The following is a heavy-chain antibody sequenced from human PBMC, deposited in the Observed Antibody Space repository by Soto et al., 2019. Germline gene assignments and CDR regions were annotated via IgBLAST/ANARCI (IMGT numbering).Heavy chain of an antibody. V-gene: IGHV1-2*02. CDR2: INPDNGDT. D-gene: IGHD4-17*01. CDR3: ATRLPSDF. J-gene: IGHJ4*02. CDR1: GYTFYGYH. Sequence: ASVRVSCKASGYTFYGYHILWVREVPGQGLEWVGWINPDNGDTNYAQKFQGRVTMTSDTSISTAYMELTRLTTDDTAVYYCATRLPSDFWGQGTLVTVSS.